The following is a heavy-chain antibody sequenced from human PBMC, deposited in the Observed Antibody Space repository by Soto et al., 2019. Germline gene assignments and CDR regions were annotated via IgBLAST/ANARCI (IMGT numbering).Heavy chain of an antibody. Sequence: QVQLVQSGAEVKKPGASVKVSCKASGYTFTSYAMHWVRQAPGQRLEWMGWINAGNGNTKYSQKFQGRVTXTXDSXASTTYIELNSLRSEDTAVYYCARGPGGPDGPGDYWGQGTLVTVSS. CDR2: INAGNGNT. D-gene: IGHD2-15*01. CDR3: ARGPGGPDGPGDY. J-gene: IGHJ4*02. CDR1: GYTFTSYA. V-gene: IGHV1-3*01.